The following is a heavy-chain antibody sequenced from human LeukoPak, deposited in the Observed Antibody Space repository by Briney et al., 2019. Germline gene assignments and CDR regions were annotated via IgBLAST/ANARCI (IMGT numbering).Heavy chain of an antibody. J-gene: IGHJ5*01. CDR3: ARGKFDS. Sequence: GGSLRLSCAASGFTFSDYYMSWIRQAPGKGLEWVSYISSNTIYYADSVKGRFTISRDNSGNIISLQMNNLTTEDTATYYCARGKFDSWGQGALVTVS. V-gene: IGHV3-11*04. CDR2: ISSNTI. CDR1: GFTFSDYY.